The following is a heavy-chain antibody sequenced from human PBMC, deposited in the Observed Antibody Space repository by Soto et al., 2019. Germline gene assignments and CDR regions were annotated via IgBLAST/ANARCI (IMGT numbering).Heavy chain of an antibody. CDR2: MSGGVST. CDR1: GFTFNNHA. Sequence: EVQLLESGGGLVQPGGSLKLSCAASGFTFNNHAMTWVRQAPGKGLEWVSAMSGGVSTYYADSVKGRFTISRANSKNALYLQMHNVRLGDTAVYYCARDYNGTRNFDYWGQGTLVTVSS. CDR3: ARDYNGTRNFDY. J-gene: IGHJ4*02. D-gene: IGHD3-10*01. V-gene: IGHV3-23*01.